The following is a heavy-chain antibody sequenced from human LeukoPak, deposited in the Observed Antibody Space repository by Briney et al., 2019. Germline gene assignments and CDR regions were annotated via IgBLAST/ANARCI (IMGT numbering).Heavy chain of an antibody. V-gene: IGHV3-23*01. CDR2: VSGSGGST. J-gene: IGHJ4*02. D-gene: IGHD2-21*02. Sequence: GGSLRLSCAASGFTFRSHDMSWVRQAPGKGLEWVSGVSGSGGSTFYADSVKGRFTISRDNSKNTLSLQMNGLRVEDTAVYYCAKSGSGDPLDYWGQGTLVTVSS. CDR1: GFTFRSHD. CDR3: AKSGSGDPLDY.